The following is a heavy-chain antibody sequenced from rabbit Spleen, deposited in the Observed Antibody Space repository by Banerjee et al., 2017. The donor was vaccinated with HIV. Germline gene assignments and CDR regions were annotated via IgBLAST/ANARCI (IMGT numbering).Heavy chain of an antibody. CDR1: GVSFSGNSY. D-gene: IGHD1-1*01. Sequence: QSLEESGGDLVKPGASLTLTCIASGVSFSGNSYMCWVRQAPGKGLEWTACIDTGSSGFTYFASWAKGRFTISKTSSTTVTLQMTSLTAADTATYFCARDTSSSFSSYGMDLWGPGTLVTVS. J-gene: IGHJ6*01. CDR2: IDTGSSGFT. CDR3: ARDTSSSFSSYGMDL. V-gene: IGHV1S40*01.